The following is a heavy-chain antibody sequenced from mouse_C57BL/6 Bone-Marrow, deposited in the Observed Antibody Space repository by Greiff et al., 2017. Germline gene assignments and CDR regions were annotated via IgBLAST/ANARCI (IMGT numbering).Heavy chain of an antibody. D-gene: IGHD2-10*01. J-gene: IGHJ4*01. V-gene: IGHV5-9-1*02. Sequence: EVKLQESGAGLVKPGGSLKLSCAASGFTFRSYAMSWVRQTPEKRLGWVAYISSGGDYISYAATVKGRFTISSDNARNTLYLQMSSLKYEDTAMYYCTIDPSYGNYAMDYWGQGTSVTGSS. CDR3: TIDPSYGNYAMDY. CDR1: GFTFRSYA. CDR2: ISSGGDYI.